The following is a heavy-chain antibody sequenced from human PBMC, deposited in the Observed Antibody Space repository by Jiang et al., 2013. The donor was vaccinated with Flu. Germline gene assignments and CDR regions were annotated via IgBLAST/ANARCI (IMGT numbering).Heavy chain of an antibody. J-gene: IGHJ4*02. Sequence: SSISSSSSYIYYADSVKGRFTISRDNAKNSLYLQMNSLRAEDTAVYYCASIVGARGGDYWGQGTLVTVSS. CDR2: ISSSSSYI. CDR3: ASIVGARGGDY. D-gene: IGHD1-26*01. V-gene: IGHV3-21*01.